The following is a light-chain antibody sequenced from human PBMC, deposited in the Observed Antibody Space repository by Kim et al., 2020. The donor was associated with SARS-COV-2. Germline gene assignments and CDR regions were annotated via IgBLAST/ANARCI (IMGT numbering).Light chain of an antibody. Sequence: IVMTQSPATLSVSPGERATLSCRASQSVNNNLAWYQQKPGQAPSLLIYGASTRATGIPARFSGSGSGTEFTLTISSLQSEDLAVYYCQQYNHWYAFGQGTKLEI. CDR3: QQYNHWYA. CDR2: GAS. CDR1: QSVNNN. V-gene: IGKV3-15*01. J-gene: IGKJ2*01.